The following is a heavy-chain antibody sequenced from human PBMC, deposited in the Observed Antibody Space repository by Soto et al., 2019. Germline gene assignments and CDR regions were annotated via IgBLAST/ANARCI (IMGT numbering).Heavy chain of an antibody. CDR2: VSHDGRNT. Sequence: VQLVESGGGVVQPGRSLRLSCAASGFTFSDYAMHWVRQAPGKGLEWVAVVSHDGRNTHYADSVKGRFTNSRDSSKNTVSMEMTRLSAEDTAVYYGAKGGRQWLVRSYFNYWGQGALVTVSS. CDR3: AKGGRQWLVRSYFNY. D-gene: IGHD6-19*01. J-gene: IGHJ4*02. CDR1: GFTFSDYA. V-gene: IGHV3-30*18.